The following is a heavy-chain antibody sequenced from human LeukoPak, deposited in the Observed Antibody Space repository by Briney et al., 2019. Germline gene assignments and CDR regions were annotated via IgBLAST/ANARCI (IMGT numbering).Heavy chain of an antibody. V-gene: IGHV4-61*02. Sequence: SESLSLTCTVSGGSISSGGYYWSWIRQHPGKGLEWIGRIYTSGSTNYNPSLKSRVTISVDTSKNQFSLKLSSVTAADTAVYYCAGESSVDYWGQGTLVTVSS. CDR1: GGSISSGGYY. CDR3: AGESSVDY. J-gene: IGHJ4*02. CDR2: IYTSGST.